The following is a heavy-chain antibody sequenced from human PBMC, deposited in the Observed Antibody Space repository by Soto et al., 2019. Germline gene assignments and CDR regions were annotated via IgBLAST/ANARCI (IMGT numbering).Heavy chain of an antibody. CDR3: ARDGTFESGTYYENWFDP. CDR2: IYYSGST. Sequence: SETLSLTCTVSGGSVSSGSYYWSWIRQPPGKGLEWIGYIYYSGSTNYNPSLKSRVTISVDTSKNQFSLKLSSVTAADTAVYYCARDGTFESGTYYENWFDPWGQGTLVTVSS. J-gene: IGHJ5*02. D-gene: IGHD1-26*01. CDR1: GGSVSSGSYY. V-gene: IGHV4-61*01.